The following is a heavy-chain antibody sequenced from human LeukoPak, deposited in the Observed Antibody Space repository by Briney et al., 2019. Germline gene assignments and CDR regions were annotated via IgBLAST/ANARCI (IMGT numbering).Heavy chain of an antibody. CDR1: GFSFSDYY. CDR3: ARINFRPY. Sequence: GGSLRLSCEASGFSFSDYYMSWIRQPPGKGLEWIAYIRSGATTIYYADSVKGRFTISRDDAKNSLFLQMNSLRAEDTAIYYCARINFRPYWGQGTLVTVSS. D-gene: IGHD1-1*01. J-gene: IGHJ4*02. CDR2: IRSGATTI. V-gene: IGHV3-11*01.